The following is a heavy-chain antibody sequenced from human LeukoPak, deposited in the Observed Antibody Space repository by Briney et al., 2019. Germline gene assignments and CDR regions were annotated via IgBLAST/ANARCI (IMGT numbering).Heavy chain of an antibody. CDR1: GFTFSSYS. D-gene: IGHD3-10*01. Sequence: GGSLRLSCAASGFTFSSYSMNWVRQAPGKGLEWVSSISSSSSYIYYADSVKGRFTISRDNAKNSLYLQMNSLRAEDTAVYYCARDEDSGSKAFDTWGQGTMVTVSS. CDR2: ISSSSSYI. CDR3: ARDEDSGSKAFDT. V-gene: IGHV3-21*01. J-gene: IGHJ3*02.